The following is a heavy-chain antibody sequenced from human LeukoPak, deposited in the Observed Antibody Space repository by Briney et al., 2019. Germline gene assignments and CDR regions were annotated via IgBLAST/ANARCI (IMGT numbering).Heavy chain of an antibody. CDR1: GYTFTVYY. V-gene: IGHV1-2*02. CDR2: INPNSGGT. CDR3: AREGCSSTSCYTSGWFDP. D-gene: IGHD2-2*02. Sequence: ASVTVSCTASGYTFTVYYMHWVRQAPGQGLEWMGWINPNSGGTNYAQKFQGRVTMTRDTSISTAYMELSRLRSDDTAVYYCAREGCSSTSCYTSGWFDPWGQGTLVTVSS. J-gene: IGHJ5*02.